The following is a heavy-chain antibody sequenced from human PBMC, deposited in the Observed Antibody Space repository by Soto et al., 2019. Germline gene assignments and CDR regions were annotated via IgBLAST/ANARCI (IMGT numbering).Heavy chain of an antibody. J-gene: IGHJ6*02. D-gene: IGHD6-13*01. Sequence: ASVKVSCKASGYTFTGYYMHWVRQAPGQGLEWMGWINPNSGGTNYAQKFQGWVTMTRDTSISTAYMELSRLRSDDTAVYYCARDLIAAAGTQDYYYYYGMDVWGQGTTVT. CDR1: GYTFTGYY. CDR3: ARDLIAAAGTQDYYYYYGMDV. CDR2: INPNSGGT. V-gene: IGHV1-2*04.